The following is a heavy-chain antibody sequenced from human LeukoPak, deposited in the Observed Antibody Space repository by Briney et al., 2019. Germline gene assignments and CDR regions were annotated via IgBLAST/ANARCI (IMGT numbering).Heavy chain of an antibody. J-gene: IGHJ4*02. CDR2: VYSGGTT. Sequence: SGGSLRLSCAASGFTVSTNYMSWVRQAPGKGLEWVSLVYSGGTTYHADSVKGRLTISRDDSKNTVYLQMNSLRAEDTAVYYCVKSPWYHGSGSYSGTIHWGQGTLVTVSS. CDR3: VKSPWYHGSGSYSGTIH. D-gene: IGHD3-10*01. CDR1: GFTVSTNY. V-gene: IGHV3-66*01.